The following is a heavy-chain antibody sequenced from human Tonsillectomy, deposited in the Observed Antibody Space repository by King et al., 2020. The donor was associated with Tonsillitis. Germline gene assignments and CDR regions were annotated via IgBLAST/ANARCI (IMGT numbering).Heavy chain of an antibody. D-gene: IGHD3-16*01. Sequence: VQLVESGGGVVQPGRSLRLSCAASGFTFSSYGIHWVRQAPGKGLEWVAVISYDGNNKYYADSVMGRFNISRDNSTNKLYLQMNILSAEDTAVYYCAKNSPFGHYWGQGTLVTVSS. J-gene: IGHJ4*02. CDR3: AKNSPFGHY. CDR1: GFTFSSYG. V-gene: IGHV3-30*18. CDR2: ISYDGNNK.